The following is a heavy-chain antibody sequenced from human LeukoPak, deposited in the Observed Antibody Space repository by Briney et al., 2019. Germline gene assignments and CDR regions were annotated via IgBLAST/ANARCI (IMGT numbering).Heavy chain of an antibody. CDR1: GFTLSSYL. CDR3: ARDPGYCSGGSCHELFDY. J-gene: IGHJ4*02. V-gene: IGHV3-7*01. CDR2: IKQDGSEK. Sequence: GGSLRLSCAASGFTLSSYLMSWVRQAPGKGLEWVANIKQDGSEKYYVDSVKGRFTISRDNAKNSLYLQMNSLRAEDTAVYYCARDPGYCSGGSCHELFDYWGQGTLVTVSS. D-gene: IGHD2-15*01.